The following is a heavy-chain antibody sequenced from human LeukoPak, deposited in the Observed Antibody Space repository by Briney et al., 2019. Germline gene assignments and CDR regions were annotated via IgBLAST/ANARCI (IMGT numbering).Heavy chain of an antibody. CDR3: ARGPTRGNSFDY. Sequence: GGSLRLSCAASGFTFSSYWMSWVRQAPGKGLEWVANIKQGGSEKYYVDSAKGRFTISRDNAKNSLYLQMNSLRAEDAAVYYCARGPTRGNSFDYWGQGTLVTVSS. J-gene: IGHJ4*02. CDR1: GFTFSSYW. CDR2: IKQGGSEK. D-gene: IGHD4-23*01. V-gene: IGHV3-7*04.